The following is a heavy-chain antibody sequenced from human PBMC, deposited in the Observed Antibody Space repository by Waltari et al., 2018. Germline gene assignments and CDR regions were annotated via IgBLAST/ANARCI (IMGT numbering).Heavy chain of an antibody. V-gene: IGHV1-69*05. J-gene: IGHJ5*02. Sequence: QVQLVQSGAEVKKPGSSVKVSCKASGGTFSSYAISWVRQAPGQGLEWMGGIIPIFGTANYEQKCQGRVTITTDESTSTAYMELSSLRSEDTAVYDCARGYCSGGSCPQYNWFDPWGQGTLVTVSS. CDR3: ARGYCSGGSCPQYNWFDP. CDR2: IIPIFGTA. CDR1: GGTFSSYA. D-gene: IGHD2-15*01.